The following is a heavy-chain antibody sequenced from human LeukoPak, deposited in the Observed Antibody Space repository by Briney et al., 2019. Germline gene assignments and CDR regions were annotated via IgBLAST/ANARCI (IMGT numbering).Heavy chain of an antibody. Sequence: GGSLRLSCAASGFTFNVYNINRVRQAPGKGLEWVSSISSSSIYIYYADSVKGRFTISRDSANNSLYLQMSSLRAEDTAVYYCARDQRFGQFVYWGQGTLVTVSS. CDR3: ARDQRFGQFVY. CDR1: GFTFNVYN. V-gene: IGHV3-21*01. CDR2: ISSSSIYI. D-gene: IGHD3-10*01. J-gene: IGHJ4*02.